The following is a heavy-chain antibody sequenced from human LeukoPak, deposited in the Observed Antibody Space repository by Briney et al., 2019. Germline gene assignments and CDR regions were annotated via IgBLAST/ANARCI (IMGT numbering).Heavy chain of an antibody. CDR3: TRLPLDYSLDH. J-gene: IGHJ4*02. CDR1: GDSISSTTYW. Sequence: SETLSLTCTVSGDSISSTTYWWGWIRQSPGKGLEWIGSMSYVGITSYNPSLKSRATISVDASKNQFSLMLSSVTAADTAVYYCTRLPLDYSLDHWGQGTPVSVSS. V-gene: IGHV4-39*01. CDR2: MSYVGIT. D-gene: IGHD4-11*01.